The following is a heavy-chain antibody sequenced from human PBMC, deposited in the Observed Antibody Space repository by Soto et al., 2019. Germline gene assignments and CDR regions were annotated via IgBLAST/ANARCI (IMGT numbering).Heavy chain of an antibody. CDR2: ISYDGSNK. J-gene: IGHJ3*02. Sequence: ESGGGVVQPGRSLRLSCAASGSTFSSYAMHWVRQAPGKGLEWVAVISYDGSNKYYADSVKGRFTISRDNSKNTLYLQMNSLRAEDTAVYYCAREVSDCSGGSCYWFGAFDIWGQGTMVTVSS. D-gene: IGHD2-15*01. V-gene: IGHV3-30-3*01. CDR1: GSTFSSYA. CDR3: AREVSDCSGGSCYWFGAFDI.